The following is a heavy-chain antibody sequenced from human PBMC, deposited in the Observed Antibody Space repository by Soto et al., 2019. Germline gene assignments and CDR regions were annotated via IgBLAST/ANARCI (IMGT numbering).Heavy chain of an antibody. V-gene: IGHV3-15*01. CDR2: IKSKTDGGTT. CDR3: TTQTTVTGYYYYYYMDV. J-gene: IGHJ6*03. CDR1: GFTFSNAW. D-gene: IGHD4-4*01. Sequence: ESGGGLVKPGGSLRLSCAASGFTFSNAWMSWVRQAPGKGLEWVGRIKSKTDGGTTDYAAPVKGRFTISRDDSKNTLYLQMNSLKTEDTAVYYCTTQTTVTGYYYYYYMDVWGKGTTVTVSS.